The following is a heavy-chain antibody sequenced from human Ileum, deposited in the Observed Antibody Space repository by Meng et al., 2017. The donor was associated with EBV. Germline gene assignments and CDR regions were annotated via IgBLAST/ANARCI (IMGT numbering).Heavy chain of an antibody. J-gene: IGHJ4*02. Sequence: VQSVQSGAEVKTPGSSVKVSCKASGGTFSNYAISWVRQAPGQGLEWMGGIIPIFATPNYAQKFQDRITITADTSTTTAYMELSSLTSEDTAIYYCARWAGHCSSANCFPPLDYWGQGTLVTVSS. D-gene: IGHD2-2*03. CDR1: GGTFSNYA. CDR2: IIPIFATP. V-gene: IGHV1-69*06. CDR3: ARWAGHCSSANCFPPLDY.